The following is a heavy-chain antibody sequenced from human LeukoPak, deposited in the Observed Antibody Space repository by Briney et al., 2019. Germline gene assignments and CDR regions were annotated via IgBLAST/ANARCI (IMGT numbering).Heavy chain of an antibody. CDR3: AKDTYYYDSSGYEGPSFDY. CDR2: ISGDGGST. CDR1: GFTFDDYA. V-gene: IGHV3-43*02. J-gene: IGHJ4*02. D-gene: IGHD3-22*01. Sequence: GGSLRLSCAASGFTFDDYATHWVRQAPGKGLEWVSPISGDGGSTYYADSVKGRFTISRDNSKNSLYLQMNSLRTEDTALYYCAKDTYYYDSSGYEGPSFDYWGQGTLVTVSS.